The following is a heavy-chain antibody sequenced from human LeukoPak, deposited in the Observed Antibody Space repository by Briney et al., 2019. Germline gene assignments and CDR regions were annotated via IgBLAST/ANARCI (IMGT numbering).Heavy chain of an antibody. CDR1: GFTFSSYS. V-gene: IGHV3-21*01. Sequence: GGSLRLSCAASGFTFSSYSMNWVRQAPGKGLEWVSSISSSSSYIYYADSVKGRFTISRDNAKNSLYLQMNSQRAEDTAVYYCARSSMTSGAFDIWGQGTMVTVSS. CDR2: ISSSSSYI. CDR3: ARSSMTSGAFDI. J-gene: IGHJ3*02. D-gene: IGHD2/OR15-2a*01.